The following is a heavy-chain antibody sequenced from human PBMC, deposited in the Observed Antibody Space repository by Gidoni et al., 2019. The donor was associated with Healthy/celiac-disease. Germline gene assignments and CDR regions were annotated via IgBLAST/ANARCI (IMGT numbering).Heavy chain of an antibody. CDR1: AYTFTSYG. Sequence: QVQLVQSGAEVKKPGASLKVSCKASAYTFTSYGLSWVRQAPGQGLEWMGWISAYNGNTNYAQKLQGRVTMTTDTSTSTAYMELRSLRSDDTAVYYCARMYYYDSSGYGDPPRGYWGQGTLVTVSS. CDR2: ISAYNGNT. J-gene: IGHJ4*02. D-gene: IGHD3-22*01. CDR3: ARMYYYDSSGYGDPPRGY. V-gene: IGHV1-18*04.